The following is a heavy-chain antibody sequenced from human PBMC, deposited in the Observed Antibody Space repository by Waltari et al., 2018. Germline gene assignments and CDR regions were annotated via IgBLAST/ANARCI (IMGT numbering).Heavy chain of an antibody. CDR1: GYSFTSSW. CDR2: SYPGDSHT. Sequence: EVQLGQSGAEVKKPGESLKISCKGSGYSFTSSWLGRVGPRPGKGRAGRGTWPRQMPGTGLECIGLSYPGDSHTRYTPSFPGQVPISADKPISPADLQWSSLQASDTAMYYCARTDSHADYWGQGTLVTVSS. CDR3: ARTDSHADY. D-gene: IGHD2-15*01. J-gene: IGHJ4*02. V-gene: IGHV5-51*04.